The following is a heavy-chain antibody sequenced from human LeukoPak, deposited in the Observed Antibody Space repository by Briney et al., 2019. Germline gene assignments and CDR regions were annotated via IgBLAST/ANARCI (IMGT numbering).Heavy chain of an antibody. CDR3: ARSGALDSSSWYAQYYYYGMDV. CDR1: GGSISSSNW. V-gene: IGHV4-4*02. J-gene: IGHJ6*04. D-gene: IGHD6-13*01. CDR2: IYHSGST. Sequence: PSGTLSLTCAVSGGSISSSNWWSWVRQPPGKGLEWIGEIYHSGSTNYNPSLKSRVTISVDKSKNQFSLKLSSVTAADTAVYYCARSGALDSSSWYAQYYYYGMDVWGKGTTVTVSS.